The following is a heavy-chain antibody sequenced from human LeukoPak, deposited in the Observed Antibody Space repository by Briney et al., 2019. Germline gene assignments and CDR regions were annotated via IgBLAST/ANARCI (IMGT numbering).Heavy chain of an antibody. CDR2: ISYDGSNK. J-gene: IGHJ6*02. CDR1: GFTSSSYG. CDR3: AKDYTMTTVTLKGRVYYYYGMDV. D-gene: IGHD4-17*01. V-gene: IGHV3-30*18. Sequence: PGRSLRLSCAASGFTSSSYGMHWVRQAPGKGLEWVAVISYDGSNKYYADSVKGRFTISRDNSKNTLYLQMNSLRAEDTAVYYCAKDYTMTTVTLKGRVYYYYGMDVWGQGTTVTVSS.